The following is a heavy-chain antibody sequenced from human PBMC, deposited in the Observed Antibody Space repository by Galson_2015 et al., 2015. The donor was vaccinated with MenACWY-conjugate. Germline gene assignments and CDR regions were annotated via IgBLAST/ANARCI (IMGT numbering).Heavy chain of an antibody. CDR1: GFTFSNYY. D-gene: IGHD6-6*01. CDR3: AKGTIAARPNWFDP. Sequence: SLRLSCAASGFTFSNYYMNWVRQTPGKGLEWVSCISSSSSYVYYADSVKGRFTISRDNAKNSLYLQMNSLRAEDTAVYYCAKGTIAARPNWFDPWGQGTLVTVSS. CDR2: ISSSSSYV. J-gene: IGHJ5*02. V-gene: IGHV3-21*01.